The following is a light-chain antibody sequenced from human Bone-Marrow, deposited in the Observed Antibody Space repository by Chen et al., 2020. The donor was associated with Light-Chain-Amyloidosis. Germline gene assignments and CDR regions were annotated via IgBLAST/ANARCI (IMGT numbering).Light chain of an antibody. CDR1: SSDVGSYNL. Sequence: QSALTQPASVSGSPGQSLTISCAGTSSDVGSYNLVSWYQQHPGKAPKLMIYEGSKRPSGVSNRVSGSKSGNTASLTISGLQAEDEADYYCCSYAGSSTFVVFGGGTKLTVL. V-gene: IGLV2-23*01. CDR3: CSYAGSSTFVV. J-gene: IGLJ2*01. CDR2: EGS.